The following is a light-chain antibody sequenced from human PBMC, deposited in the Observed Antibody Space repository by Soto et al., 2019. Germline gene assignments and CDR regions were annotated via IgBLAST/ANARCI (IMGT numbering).Light chain of an antibody. J-gene: IGKJ4*01. CDR3: QQRSSWPLT. V-gene: IGKV3-11*01. CDR1: QSVSRY. Sequence: EVSQTGAAVWWSPGERATRWCMASQSVSRYLAWYQQKPGQAPRLVIYDESNRATGIPARFSGSGSGTDFTLTISSLEPEDFAVYYCQQRSSWPLTFCGGTKVDIK. CDR2: DES.